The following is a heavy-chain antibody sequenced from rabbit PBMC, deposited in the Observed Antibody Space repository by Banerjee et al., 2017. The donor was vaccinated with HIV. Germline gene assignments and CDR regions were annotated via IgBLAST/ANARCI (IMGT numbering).Heavy chain of an antibody. V-gene: IGHV1S40*01. CDR1: GFDLSSGYD. D-gene: IGHD8-1*01. J-gene: IGHJ4*01. Sequence: QQLVESGGGLVKPGASLTLTCKASGFDLSSGYDMCWVRQAPGKGLEWIACIYTGSSGSTYYASWAKGRFTISKTSSTTVTLQMTSLTAADTATYFCARSTYSIYLCAFKLWGPGTLVTDS. CDR3: ARSTYSIYLCAFKL. CDR2: IYTGSSGST.